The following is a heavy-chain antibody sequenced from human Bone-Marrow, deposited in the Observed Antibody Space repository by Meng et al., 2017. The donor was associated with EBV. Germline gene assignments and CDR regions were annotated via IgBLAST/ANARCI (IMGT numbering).Heavy chain of an antibody. J-gene: IGHJ4*01. CDR1: GFSLSASGVS. Sequence: ITLRESGPRLVKPTQTHTLTCNFAGFSLSASGVSVGWIRQPPGKALEWLANIYWDDDQRYSPSLKSRLSITKDTSKNQVVLTMTNMDPVDTATYFCVHKKESTAFYFDYWGHGTLVTVSS. CDR2: IYWDDDQ. V-gene: IGHV2-5*02. CDR3: VHKKESTAFYFDY.